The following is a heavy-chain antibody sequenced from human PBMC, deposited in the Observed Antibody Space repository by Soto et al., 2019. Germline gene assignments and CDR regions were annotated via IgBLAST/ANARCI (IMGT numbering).Heavy chain of an antibody. CDR3: ARAQIAAAGTVLIDY. V-gene: IGHV4-30-2*01. Sequence: QLQLQESGSGLVKPSQTLSLTCAVSGGSISSGGYSWSWIRQPPGKGLEWIGYIYHSGSTYYNPSLKSRVTISVDRSKNQFSLKLSSVTAADTAVYYCARAQIAAAGTVLIDYWGQGTLVTVSS. CDR2: IYHSGST. CDR1: GGSISSGGYS. J-gene: IGHJ4*02. D-gene: IGHD6-13*01.